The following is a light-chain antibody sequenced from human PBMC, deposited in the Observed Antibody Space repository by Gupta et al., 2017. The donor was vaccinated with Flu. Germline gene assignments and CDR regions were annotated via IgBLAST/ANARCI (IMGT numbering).Light chain of an antibody. CDR3: APWDDSLNGPV. CDR1: NSNIGRNT. Sequence: QSLLTQPPSSSGTPGQRVTISCSGSNSNIGRNTLSWYQQLPGAAPKLIIQNDNQRPSGFPFRFSGSKAGTSASLTISGLQSEDEGDFYCAPWDDSLNGPVFGGGTRLTVL. J-gene: IGLJ3*02. CDR2: NDN. V-gene: IGLV1-44*01.